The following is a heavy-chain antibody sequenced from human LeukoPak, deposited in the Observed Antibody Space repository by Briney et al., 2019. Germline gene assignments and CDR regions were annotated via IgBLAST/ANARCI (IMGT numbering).Heavy chain of an antibody. CDR1: GFTVGSIH. J-gene: IGHJ4*02. Sequence: GGSLRLFCAVSGFTVGSIHMAWVRQTPGKGLEWVSVIYNGDNTYYPDSVRGRFTISRDNSKNTLYLQMNSLRAEDTAVYYCARASRWLAFDYWGQGTLVTVSS. D-gene: IGHD6-19*01. CDR2: IYNGDNT. V-gene: IGHV3-66*01. CDR3: ARASRWLAFDY.